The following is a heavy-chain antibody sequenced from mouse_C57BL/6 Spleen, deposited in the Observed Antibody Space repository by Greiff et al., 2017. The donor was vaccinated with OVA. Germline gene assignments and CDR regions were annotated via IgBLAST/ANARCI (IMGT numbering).Heavy chain of an antibody. D-gene: IGHD3-2*02. CDR2: INSDGSST. CDR3: ARDGSSGGFAY. Sequence: EVQRVESEGGLVQPGSSMKLSCTASGFTFSDYYMAWVRQVPEKGLEWVANINSDGSSTYYLDSLKSRFIITRDNAKNILYLQMSSLKSEDTATYYCARDGSSGGFAYWGQGTLVTVSA. CDR1: GFTFSDYY. J-gene: IGHJ3*01. V-gene: IGHV5-16*01.